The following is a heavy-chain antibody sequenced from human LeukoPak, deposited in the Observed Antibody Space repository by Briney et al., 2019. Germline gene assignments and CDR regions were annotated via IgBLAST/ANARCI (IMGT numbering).Heavy chain of an antibody. CDR3: AKAGGWELRGRAFDC. CDR1: GFTFSSYA. Sequence: GGSLRLSCAASGFTFSSYAMSWVRQAPGKGLEWVSAISGSGGSTYYADSVKGRFTISRDNSKNTLYLQMNSLRAEDTAVYYCAKAGGWELRGRAFDCWGQGTLVTVSS. D-gene: IGHD1-26*01. J-gene: IGHJ4*02. V-gene: IGHV3-23*01. CDR2: ISGSGGST.